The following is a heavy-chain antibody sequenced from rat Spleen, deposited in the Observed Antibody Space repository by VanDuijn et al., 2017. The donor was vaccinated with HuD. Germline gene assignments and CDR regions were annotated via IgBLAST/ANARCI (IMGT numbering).Heavy chain of an antibody. J-gene: IGHJ1*01. CDR1: GFSLTSYG. D-gene: IGHD1-2*01. V-gene: IGHV2-16*01. CDR3: ARYSSYPYWYFDF. CDR2: IWRGGST. Sequence: QVQLKESGPGLVQPSQTLSLTCTVSGFSLTSYGVSWVRQPPGKGLEWIGAIWRGGSTDSNSALKSRLSISRDTSKSQVLLKMNSLQTEDTAMYFCARYSSYPYWYFDFWGPGTMVTVSS.